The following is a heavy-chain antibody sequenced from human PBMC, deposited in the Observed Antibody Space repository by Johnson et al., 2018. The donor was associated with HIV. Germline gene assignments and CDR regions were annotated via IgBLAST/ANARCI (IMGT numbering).Heavy chain of an antibody. D-gene: IGHD2-2*01. J-gene: IGHJ3*01. CDR2: IASKGDNS. CDR3: VRRRYSTSTWQECVDV. CDR1: GFTFSDFP. Sequence: VQLVESGGGLVQPGGSLRLSCAASGFTFSDFPMHWVRQAPGRGLEYVSAIASKGDNSDVANSVKGRFTVSRDNSKNTVSLQMGSLRVEDTAVYYCVRRRYSTSTWQECVDVWGQGTMVTVSS. V-gene: IGHV3-64*01.